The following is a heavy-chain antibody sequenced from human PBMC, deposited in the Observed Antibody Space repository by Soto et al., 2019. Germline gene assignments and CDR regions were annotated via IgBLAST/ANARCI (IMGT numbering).Heavy chain of an antibody. D-gene: IGHD2-21*02. CDR3: TRGSFCGADCYRLKYHFDC. Sequence: ASVKVSCKASEYTFTSYDINWVRQATGQGLEWMGWMNPNSGNTGYAQKFQGRVTMTRDTSITTAYMELNSLTSDDTAIYYCTRGSFCGADCYRLKYHFDCCGQGSLVTVSS. V-gene: IGHV1-8*01. CDR1: EYTFTSYD. J-gene: IGHJ4*02. CDR2: MNPNSGNT.